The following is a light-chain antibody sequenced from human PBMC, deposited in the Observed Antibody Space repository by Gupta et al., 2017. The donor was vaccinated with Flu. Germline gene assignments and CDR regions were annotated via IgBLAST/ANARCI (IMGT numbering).Light chain of an antibody. CDR1: QSDNSN. Sequence: TATPSCRASQSDNSNLAWYQQKPGQDPRLLINCAAFRATSIPARFSGSRSGTEFTLTISGRQSEDVALDYCQQYDTWSPLTFGGGTKVQIK. J-gene: IGKJ4*01. V-gene: IGKV3-15*01. CDR2: CAA. CDR3: QQYDTWSPLT.